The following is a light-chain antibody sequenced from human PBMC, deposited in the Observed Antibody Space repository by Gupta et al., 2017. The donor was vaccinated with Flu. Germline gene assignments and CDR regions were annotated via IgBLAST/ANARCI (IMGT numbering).Light chain of an antibody. CDR1: SSDVGGYNY. J-gene: IGLJ3*02. CDR3: TSYTSSNTLV. CDR2: EVS. V-gene: IGLV2-14*01. Sequence: QSALTQPASVSGSPGQSITISCTGTSSDVGGYNYVSCYQQHPGTAPNLMIYEVSKRPSGVSNRFSGYKSGTTAFPTISGHQAEDDADYYSTSYTSSNTLVFGGGTKLTVL.